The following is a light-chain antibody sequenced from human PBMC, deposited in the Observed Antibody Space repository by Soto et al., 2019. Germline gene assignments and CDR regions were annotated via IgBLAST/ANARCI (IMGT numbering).Light chain of an antibody. CDR1: QSVRNNY. J-gene: IGKJ1*01. Sequence: EIVFTQSPGTLSLSPGERPTLACRASQSVRNNYLAWYHQKPGKAPRLLIYGASNRATGIPDRFSGGGSGTDFTLTIRRLQPEDFAVYYCQQYGSSGTFGQGTKVDIK. V-gene: IGKV3-20*01. CDR3: QQYGSSGT. CDR2: GAS.